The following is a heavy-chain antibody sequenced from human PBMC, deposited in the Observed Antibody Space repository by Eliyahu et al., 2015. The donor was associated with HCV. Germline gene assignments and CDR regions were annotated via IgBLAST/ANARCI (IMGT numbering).Heavy chain of an antibody. CDR1: GDTLNTYY. V-gene: IGHV1-2*02. J-gene: IGHJ5*02. Sequence: QVQVAQSGAEVKKPGASVKVSCKASGDTLNTYYLHWVRQAPGQGLEWMGWINPXSGATNFAQKFQGRVTMAGDTSIXTAYMXLSRLRPDDTAVYFCASSPAILSRFDHWGQGTLVTVSS. CDR2: INPXSGAT. D-gene: IGHD2-15*01. CDR3: ASSPAILSRFDH.